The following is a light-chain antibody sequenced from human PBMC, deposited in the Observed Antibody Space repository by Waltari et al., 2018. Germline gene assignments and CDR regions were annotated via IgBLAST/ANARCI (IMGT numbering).Light chain of an antibody. Sequence: DIQMTQSPSSLSASVGDRVTITCQASQAINNHLNWYQQKPGKAPELLIYDVSKLETGVPSRFGGSGSGTDFSFTISSLQPEDIATYYCQQYDNLVTFGGGTMV. CDR2: DVS. J-gene: IGKJ4*01. CDR3: QQYDNLVT. CDR1: QAINNH. V-gene: IGKV1-33*01.